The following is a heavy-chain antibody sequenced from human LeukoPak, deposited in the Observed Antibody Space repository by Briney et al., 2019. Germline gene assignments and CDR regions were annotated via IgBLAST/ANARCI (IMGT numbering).Heavy chain of an antibody. V-gene: IGHV3-30*02. Sequence: PGGSLRLSCVASGVTFSSYGMHWVRQAPGKGLEWVGYIRHDGTNQYNADSLKGRFTISRDNSQNTLYLQMNSLRAEDTAVYYCAKSRRGATSPQDYWGQGTLVTVSS. CDR2: IRHDGTNQ. D-gene: IGHD1-26*01. CDR1: GVTFSSYG. CDR3: AKSRRGATSPQDY. J-gene: IGHJ4*02.